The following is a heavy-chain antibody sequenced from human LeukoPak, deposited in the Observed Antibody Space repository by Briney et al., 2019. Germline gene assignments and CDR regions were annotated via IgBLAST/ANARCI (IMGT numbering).Heavy chain of an antibody. CDR3: ARGGGLDV. CDR2: INHNGNVN. D-gene: IGHD3-16*01. Sequence: GGSLRLSCAASGFTFGTYWMHWARQAPGKGLEWVASINHNGNVNYYVDSVKGRFTISRDNAKNSLYLQMSNLRAEDTAVYFCARGGGLDVWGQGATVTVSS. V-gene: IGHV3-7*03. J-gene: IGHJ6*02. CDR1: GFTFGTYW.